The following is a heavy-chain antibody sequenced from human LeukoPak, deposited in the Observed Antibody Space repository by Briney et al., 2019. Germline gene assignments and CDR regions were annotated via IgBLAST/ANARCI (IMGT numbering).Heavy chain of an antibody. V-gene: IGHV3-21*01. Sequence: PGGSLGLSCAASGFTFSSYAMIWVRQAPGKGLEWVSSISPTSGYIYYADSVKGRFTISRDNAENSLYLLMNSLRAEDTAVYYCAREGPTAALFDYWGQGTQVTVSS. D-gene: IGHD4-17*01. CDR2: ISPTSGYI. CDR1: GFTFSSYA. CDR3: AREGPTAALFDY. J-gene: IGHJ4*02.